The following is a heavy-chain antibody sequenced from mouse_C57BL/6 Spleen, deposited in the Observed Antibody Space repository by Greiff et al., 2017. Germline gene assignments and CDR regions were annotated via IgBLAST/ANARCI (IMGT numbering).Heavy chain of an antibody. CDR2: LNPNYGTT. J-gene: IGHJ2*01. V-gene: IGHV1-39*01. D-gene: IGHD2-2*01. CDR1: GYSFTDYN. Sequence: EVKLMESGPELVQPGASVKISCKASGYSFTDYNMNWVKQSTGKSLEWIGVLNPNYGTTSYNQKFKGKATLTVDQSSRTAYMQLNGLTSEDSAVYYCARGGIYYGYDGGYWGQGTTLTVSS. CDR3: ARGGIYYGYDGGY.